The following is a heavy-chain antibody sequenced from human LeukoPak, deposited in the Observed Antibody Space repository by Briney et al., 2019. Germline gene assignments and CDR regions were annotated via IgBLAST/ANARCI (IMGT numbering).Heavy chain of an antibody. D-gene: IGHD3-22*01. CDR2: ISRSGSTI. V-gene: IGHV3-11*01. CDR1: GFTFSDYY. CDR3: ARGQYYYDSSGYYNWFDP. Sequence: GGSLRLSCAASGFTFSDYYMSWIRQAPGKGLEWASYISRSGSTIYYADSVKGRFTISRDNAKNSLYLQMNSLRAEDTAVYYCARGQYYYDSSGYYNWFDPWGQGTLVTVSS. J-gene: IGHJ5*02.